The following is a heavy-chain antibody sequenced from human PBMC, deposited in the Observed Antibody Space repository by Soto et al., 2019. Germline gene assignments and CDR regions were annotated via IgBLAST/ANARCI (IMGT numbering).Heavy chain of an antibody. Sequence: SETLSLTCIVSGDSISDHYWTWIRQPPGKGLEWIGCIYYTGSTNYNPSLKSRVSMSLDTSKKQFSLKLTSVTPADTAVYYCAREEVTMVRGIFRNWLDPWGQGILVTVSS. V-gene: IGHV4-59*11. CDR2: IYYTGST. D-gene: IGHD3-10*01. CDR1: GDSISDHY. CDR3: AREEVTMVRGIFRNWLDP. J-gene: IGHJ5*02.